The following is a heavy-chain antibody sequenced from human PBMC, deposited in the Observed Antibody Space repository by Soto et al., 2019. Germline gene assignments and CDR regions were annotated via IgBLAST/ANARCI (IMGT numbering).Heavy chain of an antibody. D-gene: IGHD2-15*01. V-gene: IGHV1-2*02. CDR3: ARLSCSGGSCPGGYYYYHYGMDV. CDR1: GYTFTGYY. Sequence: ASVKVSFKASGYTFTGYYVHLVRQAPGQGLEWIGWINPNSGGTDYAQKFQGRVTMTRDTSISTAYMELSRLRSDETAVYYCARLSCSGGSCPGGYYYYHYGMDVWGQGTTVTVSS. CDR2: INPNSGGT. J-gene: IGHJ6*01.